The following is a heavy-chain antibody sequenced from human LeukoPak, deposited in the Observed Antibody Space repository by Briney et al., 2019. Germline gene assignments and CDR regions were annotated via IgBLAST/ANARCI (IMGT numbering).Heavy chain of an antibody. CDR1: GFTFSSYP. J-gene: IGHJ4*02. D-gene: IGHD1-26*01. V-gene: IGHV3-23*01. Sequence: GGSLRLSCAASGFTFSSYPMIWVRQAAGKGPEWVSVITGGGGGTYYADSVKGRFTISRDNSKNTLYLQMNSLRAEDTAVYYCAKRVVGVPHYFDYWGQGTLVTVSS. CDR3: AKRVVGVPHYFDY. CDR2: ITGGGGGT.